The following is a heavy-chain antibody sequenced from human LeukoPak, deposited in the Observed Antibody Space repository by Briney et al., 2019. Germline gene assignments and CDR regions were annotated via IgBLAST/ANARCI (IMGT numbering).Heavy chain of an antibody. CDR2: IRYDGSNK. D-gene: IGHD2-2*01. V-gene: IGHV3-30*02. CDR3: AKVRRVYCSSTSCYFWDY. CDR1: GFTFSSYG. Sequence: PGVSLRLSCAASGFTFSSYGMHWVRQAPGKGLEWVAFIRYDGSNKYYADSVKGRFTISRDNSKNTLYLQMNSLRAEDTAVYYCAKVRRVYCSSTSCYFWDYWGQGTLVTVSS. J-gene: IGHJ4*02.